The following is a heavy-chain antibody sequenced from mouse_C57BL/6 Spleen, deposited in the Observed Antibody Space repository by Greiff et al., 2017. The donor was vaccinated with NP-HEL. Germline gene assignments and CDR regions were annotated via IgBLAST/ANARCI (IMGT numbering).Heavy chain of an antibody. J-gene: IGHJ2*01. Sequence: QVQLQQPGAELVMPGASVKLSCKASGYTFTSYWMHWVKQRPGQGLEWIGEIDPSDSYTNYNQKFKGKSTLTVDKSSSTAYMQLSSLTSEDSAVYYCARNNCSSDADYWGQGTTLTVSS. CDR3: ARNNCSSDADY. V-gene: IGHV1-69*01. D-gene: IGHD1-1*01. CDR2: IDPSDSYT. CDR1: GYTFTSYW.